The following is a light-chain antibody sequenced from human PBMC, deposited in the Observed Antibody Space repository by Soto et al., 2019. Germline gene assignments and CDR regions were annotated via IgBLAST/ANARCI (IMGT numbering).Light chain of an antibody. CDR1: QSVSSSS. V-gene: IGKV3-20*01. CDR3: QLYGSSPPYI. CDR2: TAS. Sequence: EIVLTQSPGTVSLSPGERATLSCRASQSVSSSSLAWYQQRPGQAPRLLIFTASSRATGTPDRFSGSGSGTDFTLTISRPEPEDFAVYYCQLYGSSPPYIFGPGTKVEIK. J-gene: IGKJ2*01.